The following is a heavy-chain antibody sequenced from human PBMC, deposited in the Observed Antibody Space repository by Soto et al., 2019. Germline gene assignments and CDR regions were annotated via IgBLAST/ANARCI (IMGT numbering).Heavy chain of an antibody. CDR2: SRNKASSYTT. D-gene: IGHD4-17*01. CDR1: GFTFSDHY. Sequence: EEQLVESGGGLVQPGGSLRLSCAVSGFTFSDHYMDWVRQAPGKGLEWVARSRNKASSYTTEYAASVKGRFTISRDDSKNSLILQMNSLETEDTAVYYCARVAVTTYVFDLWGQGTMVTVSS. CDR3: ARVAVTTYVFDL. J-gene: IGHJ3*01. V-gene: IGHV3-72*01.